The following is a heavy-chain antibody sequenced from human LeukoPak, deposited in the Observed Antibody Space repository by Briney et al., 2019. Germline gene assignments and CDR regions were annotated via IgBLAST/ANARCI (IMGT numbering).Heavy chain of an antibody. V-gene: IGHV1-2*02. J-gene: IGHJ4*02. D-gene: IGHD6-19*01. Sequence: ASVKVSCKASGYTFTGSYMHWVRQAPGQGLEWMGWINPNSGGTNDAQKFQGRVTLTRDTSISTAYMELSRLRSDDTAVYYCARNGIAVAGYDYWGQGTVVTVSS. CDR1: GYTFTGSY. CDR3: ARNGIAVAGYDY. CDR2: INPNSGGT.